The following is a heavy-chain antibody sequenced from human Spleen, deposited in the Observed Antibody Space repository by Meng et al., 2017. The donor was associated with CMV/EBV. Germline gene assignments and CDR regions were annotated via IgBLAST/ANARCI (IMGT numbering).Heavy chain of an antibody. CDR3: ARTSMAVPGSFDF. Sequence: ASVKVSCKASGYTFTSYYMHWVRQAPGQGLEWMGIINPSGGSTSYAQKFQGRVTMTRDTSTSTVYMDLSRLRSDDTAVYYCARTSMAVPGSFDFWGQGTLVTVSS. J-gene: IGHJ4*02. V-gene: IGHV1-46*01. D-gene: IGHD6-19*01. CDR2: INPSGGST. CDR1: GYTFTSYY.